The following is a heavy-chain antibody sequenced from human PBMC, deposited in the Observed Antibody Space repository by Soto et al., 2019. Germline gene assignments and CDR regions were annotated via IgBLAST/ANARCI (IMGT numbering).Heavy chain of an antibody. CDR1: GFPFSSYG. Sequence: QVQLVESGGGVVQPGRSLTLSCAASGFPFSSYGMHWVRQAPGKGLEWVANIWYDETNKNYAGSVKGRFTISRDNSKNTLYLQMNSLRVEDTAVSYCAIVPGREHRLAYFDDWGQGIIVIVSS. CDR3: AIVPGREHRLAYFDD. CDR2: IWYDETNK. V-gene: IGHV3-33*01. D-gene: IGHD6-25*01. J-gene: IGHJ4*02.